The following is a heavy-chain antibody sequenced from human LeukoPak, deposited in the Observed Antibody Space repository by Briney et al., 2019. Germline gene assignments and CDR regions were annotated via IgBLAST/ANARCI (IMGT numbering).Heavy chain of an antibody. J-gene: IGHJ4*02. CDR3: ATRAGYDILTGYDY. V-gene: IGHV1-8*01. CDR1: GYTFTSYD. Sequence: ASVKVSCKASGYTFTSYDINWVRQATGQGLEWMGWMNPNSGNTGYAQKFQGRVTMTEDTSTDTAYMELSSLRSEDTAVYYCATRAGYDILTGYDYWGQGTLVTVSS. CDR2: MNPNSGNT. D-gene: IGHD3-9*01.